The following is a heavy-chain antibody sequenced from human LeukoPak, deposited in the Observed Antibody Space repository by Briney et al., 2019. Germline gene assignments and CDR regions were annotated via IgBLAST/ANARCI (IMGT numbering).Heavy chain of an antibody. CDR3: ARGGAY. D-gene: IGHD3-10*01. Sequence: GGSLRLSWAASGFTFSSYWMNWVRQAPGKGLEWVANIKQDGTAKNYVDSVKGRFTISRDNAKNSLYLQMNSLRAEDTAVYYCARGGAYWGQGTLVTVSS. CDR1: GFTFSSYW. J-gene: IGHJ4*02. CDR2: IKQDGTAK. V-gene: IGHV3-7*01.